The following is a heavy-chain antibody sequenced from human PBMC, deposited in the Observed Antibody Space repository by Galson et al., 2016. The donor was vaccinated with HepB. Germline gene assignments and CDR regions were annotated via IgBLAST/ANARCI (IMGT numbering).Heavy chain of an antibody. CDR3: AKQRGYSQGWKDY. CDR1: GFTFSSYD. D-gene: IGHD5-18*01. Sequence: SLRLSCAASGFTFSSYDIHWVRQAPGKGLEWVAVISYDGSNKYYADSVKGRFTVSRDNSKNTLYLQMNSLRAEDTAVYYCAKQRGYSQGWKDYWGQGTPVTVSS. J-gene: IGHJ4*02. V-gene: IGHV3-30*18. CDR2: ISYDGSNK.